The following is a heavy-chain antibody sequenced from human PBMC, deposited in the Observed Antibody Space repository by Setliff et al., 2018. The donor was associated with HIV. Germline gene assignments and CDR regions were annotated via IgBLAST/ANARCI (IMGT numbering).Heavy chain of an antibody. CDR2: IYSTGST. J-gene: IGHJ4*02. V-gene: IGHV4-59*11. Sequence: NPSETLSLTCTVSGASISSHYCSWIRQSPGRELEWIGYIYSTGSTNYNPSLQSRVSISMDASKNKFSLKVTSVTSADTAVYYCAKGAGFYGDYTFDYWGQGHLVTVSS. CDR1: GASISSHY. D-gene: IGHD4-17*01. CDR3: AKGAGFYGDYTFDY.